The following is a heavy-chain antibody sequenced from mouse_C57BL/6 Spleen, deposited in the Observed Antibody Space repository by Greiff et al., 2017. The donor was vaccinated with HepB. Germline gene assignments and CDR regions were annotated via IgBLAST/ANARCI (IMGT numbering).Heavy chain of an antibody. CDR3: ARIYYYGYFDV. Sequence: EVKLVESGGGLVKPGGSLKLSCAASGFTFSDYGMHWVRQAPEKGLEWVAYISSGSSTIYYADTVKGRFTISRDNAKNTLFLQMTSLRSEDTAMYYCARIYYYGYFDVWGTGTTVTVSS. V-gene: IGHV5-17*01. J-gene: IGHJ1*03. D-gene: IGHD1-1*01. CDR1: GFTFSDYG. CDR2: ISSGSSTI.